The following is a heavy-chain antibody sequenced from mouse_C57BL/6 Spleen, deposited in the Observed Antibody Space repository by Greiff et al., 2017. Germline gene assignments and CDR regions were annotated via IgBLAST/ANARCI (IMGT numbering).Heavy chain of an antibody. D-gene: IGHD3-3*01. V-gene: IGHV3-6*01. CDR3: ARRGTRGWFAY. Sequence: EVQLQQSGPGLVKPSQSLSLTCSVTGYSITSGYYWNWIRQFPGNKLEWMGYISYDGSNNYNPSLKNRISITRDTSKNQFFLKLNSVTTEDTATYYCARRGTRGWFAYWGQGTLVTVSA. CDR1: GYSITSGYY. CDR2: ISYDGSN. J-gene: IGHJ3*01.